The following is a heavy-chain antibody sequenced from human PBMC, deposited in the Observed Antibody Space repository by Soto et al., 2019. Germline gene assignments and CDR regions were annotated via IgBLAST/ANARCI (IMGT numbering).Heavy chain of an antibody. CDR1: GYPFSSYD. CDR3: ARGQATVTTMAGYYYYYGMDV. V-gene: IGHV1-8*01. Sequence: QVQLVQSGAEVKKPGASVKVSCKASGYPFSSYDINWVRQATGQGHEWMGWMNPNSGNTGYAQKIQGRVTMTRNTPISTAYMELSSLRSEDTAVYYCARGQATVTTMAGYYYYYGMDVWGQGTTVTVSS. D-gene: IGHD4-4*01. CDR2: MNPNSGNT. J-gene: IGHJ6*02.